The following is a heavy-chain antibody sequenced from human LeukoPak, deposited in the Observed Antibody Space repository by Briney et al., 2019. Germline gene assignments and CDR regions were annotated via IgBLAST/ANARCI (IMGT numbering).Heavy chain of an antibody. CDR1: GNYW. CDR3: VSFYETY. Sequence: GGSLRLSCAASGNYWMHWVRQAPGKGLVWVSHINGDGSWTTYADSVKGRFTISKDNAKNTVYLQMNNLRAEDTAVYYCVSFYETYWGRGTLVTVPS. V-gene: IGHV3-74*01. D-gene: IGHD2-2*01. CDR2: INGDGSWT. J-gene: IGHJ4*02.